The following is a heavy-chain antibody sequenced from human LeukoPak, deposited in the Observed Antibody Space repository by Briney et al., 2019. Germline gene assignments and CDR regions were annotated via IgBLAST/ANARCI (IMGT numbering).Heavy chain of an antibody. Sequence: PSETLSLTCTVSGGSISSYYWSWIRQPPGKGLEWIGYIYYSGSTNYNPSLKSRVTISVDTSKNQFSLKLSSVTAADTAVYYCAREAGLGLYYYYGMDVWGQGTTVTVSS. V-gene: IGHV4-59*12. D-gene: IGHD3-16*01. CDR1: GGSISSYY. CDR3: AREAGLGLYYYYGMDV. CDR2: IYYSGST. J-gene: IGHJ6*02.